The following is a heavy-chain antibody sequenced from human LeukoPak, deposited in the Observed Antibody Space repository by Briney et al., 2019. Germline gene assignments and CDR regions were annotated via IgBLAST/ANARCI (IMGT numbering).Heavy chain of an antibody. D-gene: IGHD6-13*01. Sequence: GGSLRLSCAASGFTFSSYEMNWVRQAPGKGLEWVSYITSSGSTIYYADSVKGRFTISRDNAKNSLYLQMNSLRAEDTAVYYCARAASSSWLHYYYYYYMDVWGKGTTVTISS. CDR2: ITSSGSTI. CDR1: GFTFSSYE. CDR3: ARAASSSWLHYYYYYYMDV. V-gene: IGHV3-48*03. J-gene: IGHJ6*03.